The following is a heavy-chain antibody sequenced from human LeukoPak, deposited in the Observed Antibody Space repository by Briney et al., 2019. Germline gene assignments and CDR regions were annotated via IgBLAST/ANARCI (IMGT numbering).Heavy chain of an antibody. CDR3: ARGPPYYYDSSGRGFDY. V-gene: IGHV1-8*02. J-gene: IGHJ4*02. CDR2: MNPNSGDT. D-gene: IGHD3-22*01. Sequence: GASVKVSCKASGYTFTSYDINWVRQATGQGLEWMGWMNPNSGDTGYAQKFQGRVTMTRNTSIRTAYMELSSLRSEDTAVYYCARGPPYYYDSSGRGFDYWGQGTLVTVSS. CDR1: GYTFTSYD.